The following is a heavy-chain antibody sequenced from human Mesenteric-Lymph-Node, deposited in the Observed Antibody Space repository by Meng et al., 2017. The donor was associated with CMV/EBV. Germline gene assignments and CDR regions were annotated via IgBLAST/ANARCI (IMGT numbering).Heavy chain of an antibody. CDR3: AKEGLTGTNGDY. Sequence: GGSLRLSCAASGFTFSSYWMHWVRQAPGKGLVWVSRIKSDGSSTSYADSVRGRFTMSRDNAKNTLYLQMNSLRGEDTAVYYCAKEGLTGTNGDYWGQGTLVTVSS. D-gene: IGHD1-7*01. J-gene: IGHJ4*02. CDR1: GFTFSSYW. CDR2: IKSDGSST. V-gene: IGHV3-74*01.